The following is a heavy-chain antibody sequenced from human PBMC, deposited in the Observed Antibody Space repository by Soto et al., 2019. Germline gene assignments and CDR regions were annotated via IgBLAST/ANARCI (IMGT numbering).Heavy chain of an antibody. CDR2: IYYSGST. V-gene: IGHV4-31*03. Sequence: SETLSLTCTVSGGSISSGDYYWSWIRQHPGKGLEWIGYIYYSGSTYYNPSLKSRVTISVDTSKNQFSLKLSSVTAADTAVYYCARLLMVRGVIRLDYWGQGTLVTVSS. J-gene: IGHJ4*02. CDR3: ARLLMVRGVIRLDY. D-gene: IGHD3-10*01. CDR1: GGSISSGDYY.